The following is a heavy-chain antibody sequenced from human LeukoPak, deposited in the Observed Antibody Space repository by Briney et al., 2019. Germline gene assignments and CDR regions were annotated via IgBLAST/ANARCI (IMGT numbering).Heavy chain of an antibody. Sequence: GASVKVSCTSSGYTFTSYYMHWVRQAPGQGLEWMGIINPSGGSTSYAQKFQGRVTMTRDTSTSTVYMELSSLRSEDTAVYYCAVDVLRYFDWLGYFQHWGQGTLVTVSS. V-gene: IGHV1-46*01. D-gene: IGHD3-9*01. J-gene: IGHJ1*01. CDR1: GYTFTSYY. CDR3: AVDVLRYFDWLGYFQH. CDR2: INPSGGST.